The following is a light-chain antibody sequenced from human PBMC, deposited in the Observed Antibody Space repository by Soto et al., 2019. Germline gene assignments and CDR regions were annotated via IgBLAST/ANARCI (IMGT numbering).Light chain of an antibody. CDR1: SANIGAGYD. V-gene: IGLV1-40*01. J-gene: IGLJ2*01. CDR2: GNN. Sequence: QSALTQPPSVSGAPGQTITISCTGSSANIGAGYDVHWYQQFPGTAPKLLIHGNNDRPSGVSDRFSASKSGTSASLAITGLQAEDEADYYCQSYDSSLRVYVVFGGGTKVTVL. CDR3: QSYDSSLRVYVV.